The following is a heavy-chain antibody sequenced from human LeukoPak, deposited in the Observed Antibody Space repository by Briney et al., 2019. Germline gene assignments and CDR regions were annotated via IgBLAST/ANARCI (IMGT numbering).Heavy chain of an antibody. J-gene: IGHJ4*02. CDR2: IYTSGST. V-gene: IGHV4-61*02. D-gene: IGHD5-12*01. Sequence: SQTLSLTCSVSGDTIRSGTYYWSWLRQPAGKGLEWIGRIYTSGSTSYNPSLKSRVTISVDTSKNQFSLKLTSVTAADTAVYYCARGGGATRIDYWGQGTLVTVSS. CDR3: ARGGGATRIDY. CDR1: GDTIRSGTYY.